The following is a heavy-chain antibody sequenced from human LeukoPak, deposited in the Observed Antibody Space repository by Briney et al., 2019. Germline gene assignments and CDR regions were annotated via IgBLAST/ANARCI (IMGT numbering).Heavy chain of an antibody. CDR1: GGSISSRY. Sequence: SETLSLTCTVSGGSISSRYWSWIRQPPGKGLEWIGYIYYSGSTNYNPSLKSRVTISVDTSKNQISLKLNSVTAVDTAVYYCARKVDGLNWFDPWGQGTQVTVSS. CDR2: IYYSGST. V-gene: IGHV4-59*11. D-gene: IGHD3-9*01. CDR3: ARKVDGLNWFDP. J-gene: IGHJ5*02.